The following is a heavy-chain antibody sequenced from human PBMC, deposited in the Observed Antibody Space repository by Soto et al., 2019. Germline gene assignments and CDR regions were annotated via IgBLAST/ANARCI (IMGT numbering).Heavy chain of an antibody. CDR1: VLPLNSYA. CDR3: AKKVPGSNPLDS. Sequence: PGESMRLSCAASVLPLNSYAMSWVRQAPGKGLEWVSAISGSGGSTYYADSVRGRFTISRDNSKNTLYLQMNSLRVGDTAVYYSAKKVPGSNPLDSWGQGALVTSPQ. CDR2: ISGSGGST. D-gene: IGHD1-1*01. J-gene: IGHJ4*02. V-gene: IGHV3-23*01.